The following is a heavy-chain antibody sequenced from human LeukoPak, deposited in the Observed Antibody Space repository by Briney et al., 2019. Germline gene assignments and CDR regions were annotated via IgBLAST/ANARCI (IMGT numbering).Heavy chain of an antibody. J-gene: IGHJ4*02. CDR2: IWFDGINK. CDR3: ARDIPDYDILTGYYRPGYFDY. Sequence: PGGSLRLSCAASGFTFSSYGMHWVREAPGKGLGRVAVIWFDGINKYYADSVKGRFTISRDNSKNTLYLQMNSLRAEDTAVYYCARDIPDYDILTGYYRPGYFDYWGQGTLVTVSS. CDR1: GFTFSSYG. V-gene: IGHV3-33*01. D-gene: IGHD3-9*01.